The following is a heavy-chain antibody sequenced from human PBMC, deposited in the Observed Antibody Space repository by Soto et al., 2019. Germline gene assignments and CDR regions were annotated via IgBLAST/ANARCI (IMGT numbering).Heavy chain of an antibody. CDR3: AREDDSSGYSLFDY. CDR1: GGSISSGGYY. D-gene: IGHD3-22*01. J-gene: IGHJ4*02. V-gene: IGHV4-31*03. CDR2: IYYSGST. Sequence: QVQLQESGPGLVKPSQTLSLTCTVSGGSISSGGYYWSWIRQHPGKGLEWIGYIYYSGSTYYNPSRKSRVTISVDTSKNQFSLKLSSVTAADTAVYYCAREDDSSGYSLFDYWGQGTLVTVSS.